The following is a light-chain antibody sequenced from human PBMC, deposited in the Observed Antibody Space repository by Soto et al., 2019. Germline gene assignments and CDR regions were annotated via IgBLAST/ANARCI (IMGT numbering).Light chain of an antibody. V-gene: IGKV3-15*01. CDR2: RTS. Sequence: EIVMTQSPATLSVSPGERATLSCRASQSISSNLAWYQQKPGQAPRLLMFRTSSRATGFPARFSGSGSGTEFNLPISSLQSEDFGVYYCQQYNNWSRATFGGGTKVEIK. CDR1: QSISSN. J-gene: IGKJ4*01. CDR3: QQYNNWSRAT.